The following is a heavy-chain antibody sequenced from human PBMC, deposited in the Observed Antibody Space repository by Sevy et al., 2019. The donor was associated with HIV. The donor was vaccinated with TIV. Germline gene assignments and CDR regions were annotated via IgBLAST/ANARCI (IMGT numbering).Heavy chain of an antibody. CDR1: GFIFSSYG. Sequence: GGSLRLSCSASGFIFSSYGMHWVRQTPGKGLEWVAIISSDGSDDFYAESVRGQFTISRDNSRNTLYLQMDSLRLEDTAIYYCAKDKEDDYGDYYFDHWGQGALVTVSS. J-gene: IGHJ4*02. D-gene: IGHD4-17*01. V-gene: IGHV3-30*18. CDR2: ISSDGSDD. CDR3: AKDKEDDYGDYYFDH.